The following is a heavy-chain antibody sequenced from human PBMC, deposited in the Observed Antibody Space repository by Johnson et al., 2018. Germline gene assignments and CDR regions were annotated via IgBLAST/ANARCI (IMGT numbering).Heavy chain of an antibody. J-gene: IGHJ3*02. CDR2: IYPGDSDT. CDR1: GYSFARYW. D-gene: IGHD3-9*01. Sequence: VQLVESGAEVKKPGESLKISCKGSGYSFARYWIGWVRQMPGRGLEWMGLIYPGDSDTRYSPSFQGQVTISADKSISTAHLPWSSRKAPDTAMYYCAIAVSPTGLDIWGQGTKVTVSS. V-gene: IGHV5-51*01. CDR3: AIAVSPTGLDI.